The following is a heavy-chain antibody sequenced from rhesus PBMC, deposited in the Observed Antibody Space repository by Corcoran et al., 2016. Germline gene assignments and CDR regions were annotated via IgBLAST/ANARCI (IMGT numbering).Heavy chain of an antibody. J-gene: IGHJ4*01. D-gene: IGHD1-44*01. CDR1: GGSISSNY. V-gene: IGHV4-160*01. CDR3: ASLGGKS. CDR2: ISGSSWRT. Sequence: QVQLQESGPGLVKPSETLSLTCAVPGGSISSNYWSWIRQPPGKGLEWIGSISGSSWRTHDTPSLKSRVTLSTDPSKNQFSLQLSAVTAANTAVYCCASLGGKSWGQGVLVTVSS.